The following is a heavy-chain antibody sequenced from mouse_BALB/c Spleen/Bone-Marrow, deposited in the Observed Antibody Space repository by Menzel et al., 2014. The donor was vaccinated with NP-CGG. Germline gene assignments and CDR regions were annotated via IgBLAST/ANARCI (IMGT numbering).Heavy chain of an antibody. CDR2: ISSGGSYT. CDR1: GFTLSGYN. J-gene: IGHJ1*01. Sequence: EVKVVESGGGLVKPGGSLKLSCAASGFTLSGYNMSWVRQTPEKRLEWVATISSGGSYTYYLDSVKGRFTISRDNAENTLYLQMSSLKSEDTAMYYCTKLRRLRKYFDVWGAGTTVTVSS. V-gene: IGHV5-6-4*01. CDR3: TKLRRLRKYFDV. D-gene: IGHD1-2*01.